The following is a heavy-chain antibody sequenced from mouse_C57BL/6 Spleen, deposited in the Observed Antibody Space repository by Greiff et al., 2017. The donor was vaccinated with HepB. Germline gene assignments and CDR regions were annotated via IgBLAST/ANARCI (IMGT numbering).Heavy chain of an antibody. J-gene: IGHJ2*01. D-gene: IGHD1-1*01. CDR2: INPNNGGT. V-gene: IGHV1-26*01. CDR3: ARDYGSSRDYFDY. Sequence: VQLQQSGPELVKPGASVKISCKASGYTFTDYYMNWVKQSHGKSLEWIGDINPNNGGTSYNQKFKGKATLTVDKSSSTAYMELRSLTSEDSAVYYCARDYGSSRDYFDYWGQGTTLTVSS. CDR1: GYTFTDYY.